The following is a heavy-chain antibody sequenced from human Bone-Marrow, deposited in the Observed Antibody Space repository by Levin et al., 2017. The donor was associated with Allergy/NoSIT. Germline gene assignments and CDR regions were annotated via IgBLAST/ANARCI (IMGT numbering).Heavy chain of an antibody. J-gene: IGHJ5*02. CDR2: VSYNGGA. D-gene: IGHD3-22*01. CDR1: GDSISSSY. Sequence: SSETLSLTCTVSGDSISSSYWSWIRQPPGTGLEWIGFVSYNGGALYNPSLKSRVTMSIDTSKNQFSVRLTSVTAADTAVYYCARESSGHHQHNWFDPWGQGTLVTVSS. V-gene: IGHV4-59*01. CDR3: ARESSGHHQHNWFDP.